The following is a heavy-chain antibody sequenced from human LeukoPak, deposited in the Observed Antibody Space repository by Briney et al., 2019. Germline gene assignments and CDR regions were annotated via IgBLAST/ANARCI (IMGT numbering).Heavy chain of an antibody. V-gene: IGHV1-2*02. CDR3: ARGSNWGWNWFDP. Sequence: ASVKVSCKASGYTFTGYYLHWVRQAPGQGLEWMEWINPNSGGTNYAQKFQGRVTMTRDTSITTAYMELSRLTSDDTDVYYCARGSNWGWNWFDPWGQGTLVTVSS. J-gene: IGHJ5*02. CDR1: GYTFTGYY. CDR2: INPNSGGT. D-gene: IGHD7-27*01.